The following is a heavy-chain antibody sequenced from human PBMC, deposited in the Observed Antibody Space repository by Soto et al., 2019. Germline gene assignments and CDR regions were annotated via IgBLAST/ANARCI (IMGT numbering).Heavy chain of an antibody. V-gene: IGHV5-10-1*01. CDR3: ARRGDIVVVPAAESYYYYYGMDV. CDR1: GYSFTSYW. J-gene: IGHJ6*02. D-gene: IGHD2-2*01. Sequence: PGESLKISCKGSGYSFTSYWISWVRQMPGKGLEWMGRIDPSDSYTNYSPSFQGHVTISADKSISTAYLQWSSLKASDTAMYYCARRGDIVVVPAAESYYYYYGMDVWGQGTTVT. CDR2: IDPSDSYT.